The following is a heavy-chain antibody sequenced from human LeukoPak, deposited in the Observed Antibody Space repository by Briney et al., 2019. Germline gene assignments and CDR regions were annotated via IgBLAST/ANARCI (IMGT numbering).Heavy chain of an antibody. CDR3: AKLSLSFDDYSNYGYYFDY. J-gene: IGHJ4*02. Sequence: GGSLRLSCVASGFTFSSCAMSWVRQAPGKGLEWVSAISGSGGSTYYADSVKGRSTISRDNSKNTLYLQMNSLRAEDTAVYYCAKLSLSFDDYSNYGYYFDYWGQGTLVTVSS. D-gene: IGHD4-11*01. CDR1: GFTFSSCA. V-gene: IGHV3-23*01. CDR2: ISGSGGST.